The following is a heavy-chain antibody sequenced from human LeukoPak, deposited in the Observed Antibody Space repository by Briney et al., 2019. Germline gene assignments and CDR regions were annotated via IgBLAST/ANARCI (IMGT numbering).Heavy chain of an antibody. CDR2: IKSDGSTT. CDR3: ARGGYDKLDY. CDR1: GFTFSNYW. D-gene: IGHD5-12*01. J-gene: IGHJ4*02. V-gene: IGHV3-74*01. Sequence: GGSLRLSCAASGFTFSNYWMHWVRHARGKGLVWVSRIKSDGSTTGYADSVKGRFTISRDNAKNTLYLQMNSLRAGDTAVYYCARGGYDKLDYWGQGTLVTVSS.